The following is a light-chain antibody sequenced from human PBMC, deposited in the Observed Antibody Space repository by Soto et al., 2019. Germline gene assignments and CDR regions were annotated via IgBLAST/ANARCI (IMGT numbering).Light chain of an antibody. CDR3: QQYGSSPRT. Sequence: EISLKQSPGTLCLSPGERAHLTCNSKSVSSSYLAWYQQKPGQAPRLLIYGASSRATGIPDRFSGSGSGTDFTLTISRLEPEDFAVYYCQQYGSSPRTFGQGTKVDIK. V-gene: IGKV3-20*01. CDR1: KSVSSSY. CDR2: GAS. J-gene: IGKJ1*01.